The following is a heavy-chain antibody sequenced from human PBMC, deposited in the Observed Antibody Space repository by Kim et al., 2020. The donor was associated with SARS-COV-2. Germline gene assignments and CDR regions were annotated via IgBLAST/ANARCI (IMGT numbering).Heavy chain of an antibody. V-gene: IGHV1-3*01. J-gene: IGHJ5*02. CDR2: INAGNGNT. D-gene: IGHD6-13*01. Sequence: ASVKVSCKASGYTFTTYAIHWVRQAPGQRLEWMGWINAGNGNTKYSQKFQDRVTITRDTSASTAYMELSSLRSEDTAVYYCARVGGIAAAGSWGWFDPWGQGTLVTVSS. CDR1: GYTFTTYA. CDR3: ARVGGIAAAGSWGWFDP.